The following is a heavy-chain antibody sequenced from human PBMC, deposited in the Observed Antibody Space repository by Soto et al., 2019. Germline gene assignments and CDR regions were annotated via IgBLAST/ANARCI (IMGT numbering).Heavy chain of an antibody. CDR1: GTSIPSTGSY. D-gene: IGHD3-10*01. CDR3: ARHFMVRGVMSAFDP. CDR2: IYYIGST. Sequence: TLSLSCTFSGTSIPSTGSYWSWIRQHPGKGLEWIGYIYYIGSTYYNPSLKSRVTISVDTSKNQFSLKLSSVTAADTAVYYCARHFMVRGVMSAFDPRGQGTMVT. J-gene: IGHJ3*01. V-gene: IGHV4-31*03.